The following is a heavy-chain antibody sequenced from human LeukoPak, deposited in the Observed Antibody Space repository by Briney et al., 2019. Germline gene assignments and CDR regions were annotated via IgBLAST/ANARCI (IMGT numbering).Heavy chain of an antibody. CDR3: ARDLYYYGSGSFGKCYYYGMDV. D-gene: IGHD3-10*01. CDR1: GFTFSSYA. Sequence: PGRSLRLSCAASGFTFSSYAMHWVRQAPGKGLEWVAVISYDGSNKYYADSVKGRFTISRDNSKNTLYLQMNSLRAEDTAVYYCARDLYYYGSGSFGKCYYYGMDVWGQGTTVTVSS. V-gene: IGHV3-30-3*01. J-gene: IGHJ6*02. CDR2: ISYDGSNK.